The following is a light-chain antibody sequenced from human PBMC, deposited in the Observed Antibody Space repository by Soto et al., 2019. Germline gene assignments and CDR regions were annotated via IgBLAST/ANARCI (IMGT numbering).Light chain of an antibody. CDR3: AKWDDSLRVYV. Sequence: QSVLPQPPSASGTPGQRVTISCSTSHSRSGSNYVYWYQQLPGAAPKLLIYRNDQRPSGVPDRFSGSKSGTSASLAISGLRSEDEGDYFCAKWDDSLRVYVFGSGTKVTVL. CDR1: HSRSGSNY. J-gene: IGLJ1*01. CDR2: RND. V-gene: IGLV1-47*01.